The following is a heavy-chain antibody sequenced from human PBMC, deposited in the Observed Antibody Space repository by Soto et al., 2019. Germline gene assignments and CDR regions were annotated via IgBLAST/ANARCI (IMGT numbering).Heavy chain of an antibody. Sequence: ASVKVSCKASGYTFTSYYMHWVRQAPGQGLEWMGIINPSGGSTSYAQKFQGRVTMTRDTSTSTVYMGLSSLRSEDTAVYYCARSSNPAMFDYWGQGTLVTVSS. D-gene: IGHD5-18*01. CDR1: GYTFTSYY. CDR3: ARSSNPAMFDY. J-gene: IGHJ4*02. V-gene: IGHV1-46*01. CDR2: INPSGGST.